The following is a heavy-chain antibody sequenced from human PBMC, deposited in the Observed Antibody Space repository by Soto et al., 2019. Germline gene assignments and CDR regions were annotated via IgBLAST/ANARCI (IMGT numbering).Heavy chain of an antibody. CDR3: ARDDGYSYYYGMDV. CDR1: GYTFTGYY. J-gene: IGHJ6*02. D-gene: IGHD5-18*01. V-gene: IGHV1-2*04. Sequence: QVQLVQSGAEVKKPGASVKVSCKASGYTFTGYYMHWVRPAPGQGLEWMGWINPNSGGTNYAQKFQGWVTMTRDTSISTAYMELSRLRSDDTAVYYCARDDGYSYYYGMDVWGQGTTVTVSS. CDR2: INPNSGGT.